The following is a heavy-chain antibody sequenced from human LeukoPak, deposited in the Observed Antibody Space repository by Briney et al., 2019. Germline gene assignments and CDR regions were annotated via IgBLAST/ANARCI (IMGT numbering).Heavy chain of an antibody. CDR2: INHSGST. D-gene: IGHD5-18*01. J-gene: IGHJ4*02. CDR1: GGSFSGYY. CDR3: ARERATAMATDFDY. Sequence: SETLSLTCAVYGGSFSGYYWSWIRQPLGKGLEWIGEINHSGSTNYNPSLKSRVTISVDTSKNQFSLKLSSVTAADTAVYYCARERATAMATDFDYWGQGTLVTVSS. V-gene: IGHV4-34*01.